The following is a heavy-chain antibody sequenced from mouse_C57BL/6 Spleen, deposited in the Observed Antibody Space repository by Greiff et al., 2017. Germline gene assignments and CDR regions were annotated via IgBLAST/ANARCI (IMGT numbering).Heavy chain of an antibody. Sequence: QVQLQQPGAELVKPGASVKVSCKASGYTFTSYWMHWVKQRPGQGLEWIGRIHPSDSDTNYNQQFKGKATLTVDKSSSTAYMQLSSLPSEDSAVXYCAIGRGNYAGWDYWGQGTTLTVSS. CDR2: IHPSDSDT. J-gene: IGHJ2*01. D-gene: IGHD2-1*01. V-gene: IGHV1-74*01. CDR1: GYTFTSYW. CDR3: AIGRGNYAGWDY.